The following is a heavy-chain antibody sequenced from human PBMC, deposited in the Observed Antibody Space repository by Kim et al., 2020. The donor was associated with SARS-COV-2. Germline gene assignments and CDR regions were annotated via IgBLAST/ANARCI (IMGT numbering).Heavy chain of an antibody. CDR1: GGSISSYY. D-gene: IGHD6-6*01. V-gene: IGHV4-59*01. Sequence: SETLSLTCTVSGGSISSYYWSWIRQPPGKGLEWIGYIYYSGSTNYNPSLKSRVTISVDTSKNQFSLKLSSVTAADTAVYYCARAEYSSSYYYYYMDVWGKGTTVTVSS. J-gene: IGHJ6*03. CDR3: ARAEYSSSYYYYYMDV. CDR2: IYYSGST.